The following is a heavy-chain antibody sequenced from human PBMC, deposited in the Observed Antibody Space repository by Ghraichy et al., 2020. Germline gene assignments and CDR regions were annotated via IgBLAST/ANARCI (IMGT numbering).Heavy chain of an antibody. Sequence: SETLSLSCTVSGGSISSSSYYWGWIRQPPGKGLEWIGSIYYSGSTYYNPSLKSRVTISVDTSKNQFSLKLSSVTAADTAVYYCARQNDFWSGYPRYYYYYYMDVWGKGTTVTVSS. CDR2: IYYSGST. CDR3: ARQNDFWSGYPRYYYYYYMDV. V-gene: IGHV4-39*01. D-gene: IGHD3-3*01. CDR1: GGSISSSSYY. J-gene: IGHJ6*03.